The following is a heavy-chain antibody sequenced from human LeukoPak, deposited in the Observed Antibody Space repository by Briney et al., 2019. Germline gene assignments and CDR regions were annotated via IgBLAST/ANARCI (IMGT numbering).Heavy chain of an antibody. D-gene: IGHD6-13*01. CDR2: IHYSGST. V-gene: IGHV4-59*11. CDR1: DDPINNHF. Sequence: SETLSLTCTVSDDPINNHFWSWVRQSPGRGLEWIGYIHYSGSTNYNPSLKSRVTISVDTSKNQFSLKLSSVTAADTAVYYCARGIALYYYYYMDVWGKGTTVTVSS. CDR3: ARGIALYYYYYMDV. J-gene: IGHJ6*03.